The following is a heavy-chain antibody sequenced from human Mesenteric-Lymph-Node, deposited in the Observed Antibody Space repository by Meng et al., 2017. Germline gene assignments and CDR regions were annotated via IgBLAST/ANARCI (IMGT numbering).Heavy chain of an antibody. D-gene: IGHD3-9*01. V-gene: IGHV3-74*01. Sequence: GESLKISCAASGFSVSSSYMNWVRQAPGKGLVWVSRINSDGSSTSYADSVKGRFTISRDNAKNTLYLQMNSLRAEDTAVYYCARALDYDILTGLLNYYYYGMDVWGQGTTVTVSS. CDR2: INSDGSST. CDR1: GFSVSSSY. CDR3: ARALDYDILTGLLNYYYYGMDV. J-gene: IGHJ6*02.